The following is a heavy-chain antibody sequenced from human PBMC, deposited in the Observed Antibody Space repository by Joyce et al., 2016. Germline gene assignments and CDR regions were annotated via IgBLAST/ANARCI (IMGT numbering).Heavy chain of an antibody. J-gene: IGHJ6*04. V-gene: IGHV4-31*03. D-gene: IGHD2-2*02. CDR1: GGSIASDGYY. Sequence: QVQLQESGPGLVRPSQTLSLTCTVSGGSIASDGYYWTWIRQLPGKDLEWIGYICHSGGAYYSPSLKRRVTVSVDTANNQFTLDLNSGTAADTAVYYCARDRCSSSSCFTSSYYGMDVWGKGTTVTVSS. CDR2: ICHSGGA. CDR3: ARDRCSSSSCFTSSYYGMDV.